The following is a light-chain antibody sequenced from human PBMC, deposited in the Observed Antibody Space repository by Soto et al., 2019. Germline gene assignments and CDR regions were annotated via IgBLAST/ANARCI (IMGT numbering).Light chain of an antibody. Sequence: DIQMTQSPSSLPASVGDRVTITCRASQSITNYLSWYQQRPGKAPKLLIHAESNLQSGVPSRFSCSGSDTDFSLTISSLQPEDFVTYYCQQSYSAPRTFVQGNKVAIK. CDR1: QSITNY. J-gene: IGKJ2*01. V-gene: IGKV1-39*01. CDR2: AES. CDR3: QQSYSAPRT.